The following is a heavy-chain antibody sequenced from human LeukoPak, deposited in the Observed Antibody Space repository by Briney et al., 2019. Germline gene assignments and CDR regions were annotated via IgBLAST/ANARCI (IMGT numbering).Heavy chain of an antibody. CDR1: GGSISSYY. V-gene: IGHV4-59*01. D-gene: IGHD1-26*01. Sequence: SETLSLTCTVSGGSISSYYWSWIRQPPGKGLEWIGYIYYSGSTNYNPSLKSRVTISVDTSKNQFSLKLSSVTAADTAVYYCARDFGGSYYFDYRGQGTLVTVSS. CDR2: IYYSGST. CDR3: ARDFGGSYYFDY. J-gene: IGHJ4*02.